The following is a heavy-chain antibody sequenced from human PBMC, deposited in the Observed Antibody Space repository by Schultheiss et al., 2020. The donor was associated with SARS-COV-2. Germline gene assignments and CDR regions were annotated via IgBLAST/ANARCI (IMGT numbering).Heavy chain of an antibody. CDR3: ARSGNYDFWSGFIHYYGMDV. Sequence: GGSLRLSCAASGFTFSSYAMSWVRQAPGKGLVWVSRINSDGSSTSYADSVKGRFTISRDNAKNTLYLQMNSLRAEDTAVYYCARSGNYDFWSGFIHYYGMDVWGQGTTVTVSS. CDR2: INSDGSST. J-gene: IGHJ6*02. V-gene: IGHV3-74*01. D-gene: IGHD3-3*01. CDR1: GFTFSSYA.